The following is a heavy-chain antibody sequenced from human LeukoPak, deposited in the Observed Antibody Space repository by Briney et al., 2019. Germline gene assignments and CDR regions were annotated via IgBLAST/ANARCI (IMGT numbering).Heavy chain of an antibody. CDR2: ISSNGGST. V-gene: IGHV3-64D*06. J-gene: IGHJ5*02. D-gene: IGHD2-2*01. CDR3: VKGVVVPAATGFDP. Sequence: GGSLRLSCAASGFTFSSYGMHWVRQAPGKGLEYVSAISSNGGSTYYADSVKGRFTISRDNSKNTLYLQMSSLRAEDAAVYYCVKGVVVPAATGFDPWGQGTLVTVSS. CDR1: GFTFSSYG.